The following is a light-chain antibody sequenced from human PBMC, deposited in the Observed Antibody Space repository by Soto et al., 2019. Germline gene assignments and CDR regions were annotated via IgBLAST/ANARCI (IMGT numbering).Light chain of an antibody. CDR1: SGHSSYI. CDR3: ETWDSNTRV. Sequence: QAVLTQSSSASASLGSSVKLTCTLSSGHSSYIIAWHQQQPGKAPRYLMKLESSGSYNKGSGVPDRFAGSSSGADRYLTISNLQFEDEADSYCETWDSNTRVFGGGTKVTVL. V-gene: IGLV4-60*02. J-gene: IGLJ3*02. CDR2: LESSGSY.